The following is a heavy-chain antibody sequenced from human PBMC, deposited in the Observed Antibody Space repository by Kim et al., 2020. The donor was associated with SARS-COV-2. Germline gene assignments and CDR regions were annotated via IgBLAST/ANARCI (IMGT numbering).Heavy chain of an antibody. CDR2: MNPNSGNT. V-gene: IGHV1-8*01. CDR1: GYTFTNYE. CDR3: ATSYTGYSYGYY. J-gene: IGHJ4*02. Sequence: ASVKVSCKASGYTFTNYEINWVRQATGQVLEWMGWMNPNSGNTGYAQKFQGRVTMTRNTSISTAYMELSSLRSEDTAVYYCATSYTGYSYGYYWGQGTLVTVSS. D-gene: IGHD5-18*01.